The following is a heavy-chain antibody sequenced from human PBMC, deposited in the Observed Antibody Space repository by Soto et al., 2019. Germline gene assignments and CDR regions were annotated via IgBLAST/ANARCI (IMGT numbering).Heavy chain of an antibody. D-gene: IGHD4-17*01. Sequence: SETLSLTCTVSGGSISSYYWSWIRQPPGKGLEWIGYIYYSGSTNYNPSLKSRVTISVDTSKNQFSLKLSSVTAADTAVYYCARLGYGDYAEYFQHWGQGTLVTVSS. CDR2: IYYSGST. CDR3: ARLGYGDYAEYFQH. J-gene: IGHJ1*01. CDR1: GGSISSYY. V-gene: IGHV4-59*08.